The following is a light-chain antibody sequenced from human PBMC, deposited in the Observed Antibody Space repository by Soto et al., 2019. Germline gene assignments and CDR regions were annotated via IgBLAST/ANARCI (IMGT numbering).Light chain of an antibody. V-gene: IGLV2-8*01. CDR1: SSDIGGYNY. CDR3: SSYTSRSTPV. J-gene: IGLJ2*01. CDR2: DVT. Sequence: QSALTQPPSASGSPGQSVTISCTGTSSDIGGYNYVSWYQQHPGKAPQVLIFDVTKRPAGVPDRFSGSKSGNTASLTVSGLQAEDEAVYYCSSYTSRSTPVFGGGTKVTVL.